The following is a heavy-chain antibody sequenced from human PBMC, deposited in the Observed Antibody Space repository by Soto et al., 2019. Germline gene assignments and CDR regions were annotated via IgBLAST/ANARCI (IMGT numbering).Heavy chain of an antibody. Sequence: ASVKVSCKASGYTFTGYYMHWVRQAPGQGLEWMGWINPNSGGTNYAQKFQGWVTMTRDTSISTAYMELSRLRSDDTAVYYCARDLAYSSSSQGNYYYYGMDVWGQGTTVTVSS. CDR3: ARDLAYSSSSQGNYYYYGMDV. CDR1: GYTFTGYY. J-gene: IGHJ6*02. CDR2: INPNSGGT. V-gene: IGHV1-2*04. D-gene: IGHD6-6*01.